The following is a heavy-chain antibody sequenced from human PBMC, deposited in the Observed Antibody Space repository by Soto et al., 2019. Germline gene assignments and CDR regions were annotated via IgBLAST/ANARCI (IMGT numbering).Heavy chain of an antibody. CDR2: FSSSSRTI. Sequence: GGSLRLSCAASGFTFSSYSMNWVRQAPGKGLEWVSYFSSSSRTIYYADSVKGRFTIARDNAKNSLFLQMNSLRAEDTAVYYWARAWRLEWGSDYMDVWGKGTTVTVSS. J-gene: IGHJ6*03. D-gene: IGHD3-3*01. CDR1: GFTFSSYS. CDR3: ARAWRLEWGSDYMDV. V-gene: IGHV3-48*01.